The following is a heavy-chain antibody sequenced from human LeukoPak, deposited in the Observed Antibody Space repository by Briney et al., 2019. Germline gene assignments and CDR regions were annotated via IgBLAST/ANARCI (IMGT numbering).Heavy chain of an antibody. V-gene: IGHV3-21*01. CDR1: GFTFSSYS. CDR2: ISSSSSYI. J-gene: IGHJ4*02. D-gene: IGHD4-17*01. CDR3: ARTLGTVTVTGDY. Sequence: GSVRLSCAASGFTFSSYSMNWVRQAPGKGLEWVSSISSSSSYIYYADSVKGRFTISRDNAKNSLYLQMNSLRAEDTAVYYCARTLGTVTVTGDYWGQGSLVTVSS.